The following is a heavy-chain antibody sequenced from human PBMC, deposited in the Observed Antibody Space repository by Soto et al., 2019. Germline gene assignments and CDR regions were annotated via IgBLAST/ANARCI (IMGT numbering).Heavy chain of an antibody. CDR1: GFTFSDNY. D-gene: IGHD1-1*01. CDR2: ISGRSSYT. Sequence: QVQLVESGGGLAKPGGSLRLSCAASGFTFSDNYMSWIRQAPGKGLEWVSYISGRSSYTNYADSVKGRFTISRDNAKNSPYLQMNGLRAEDAAVYYCAGVRSESLDYWGQGTVVTVSS. CDR3: AGVRSESLDY. V-gene: IGHV3-11*05. J-gene: IGHJ4*02.